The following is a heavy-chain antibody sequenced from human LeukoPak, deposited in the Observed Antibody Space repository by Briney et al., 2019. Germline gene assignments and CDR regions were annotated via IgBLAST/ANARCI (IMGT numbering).Heavy chain of an antibody. V-gene: IGHV3-21*01. J-gene: IGHJ4*02. CDR1: GFTFSSYS. Sequence: PGGSLRLSCAASGFTFSSYSMNWVRQAPGKGLEWVSSITSSGSYIYYADSVKGRFTISRDNAKNSLHLQMNSLRAEDTAVYYCARTPTVTTFGYWGQGTLVTVSS. CDR2: ITSSGSYI. D-gene: IGHD4-17*01. CDR3: ARTPTVTTFGY.